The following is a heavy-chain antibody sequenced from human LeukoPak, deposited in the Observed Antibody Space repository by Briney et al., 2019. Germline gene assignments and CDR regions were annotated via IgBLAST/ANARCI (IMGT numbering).Heavy chain of an antibody. CDR1: GGPISSGGYS. J-gene: IGHJ3*02. V-gene: IGHV4-39*01. D-gene: IGHD3-9*01. CDR2: IYYSGST. CDR3: ASTLRYFDWLSDWLPFDI. Sequence: PSETLSLTCTVSGGPISSGGYSWSWIRQHPGKGLEWIGSIYYSGSTYYNPSLKSRVTISVDTSKNQFSLKLSSVTAADTAVYYCASTLRYFDWLSDWLPFDIWGQGTMVTVSS.